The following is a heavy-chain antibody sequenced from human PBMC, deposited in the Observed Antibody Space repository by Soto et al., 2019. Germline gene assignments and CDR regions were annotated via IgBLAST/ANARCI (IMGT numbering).Heavy chain of an antibody. D-gene: IGHD3-22*01. CDR1: AGSITTSY. CDR3: ASSGIVGREVNTWFDP. J-gene: IGHJ5*02. CDR2: ISYRGST. V-gene: IGHV4-59*01. Sequence: SETLSLTCTVSAGSITTSYWSWIRQPLGKALEWIGYISYRGSTNYNPSLKSRLTISIDTSKSQISLKLTSMTTADTAVYYCASSGIVGREVNTWFDPWGQGXQVTVSS.